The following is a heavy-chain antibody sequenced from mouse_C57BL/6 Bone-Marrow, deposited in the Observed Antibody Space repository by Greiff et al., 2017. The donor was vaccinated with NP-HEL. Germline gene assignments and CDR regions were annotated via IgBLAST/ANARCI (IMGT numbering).Heavy chain of an antibody. Sequence: VQLQQSGAELVRPGASVKLSCTASGFNIKDDYMHWVKQRPEQGLEWIGWIDPENGDTEYASKFQGKATITAETSSNTAYLQLSSLTSEDTAVYYCTTGRGYYGSSCWFAYWGQGTLVTVSA. J-gene: IGHJ3*01. D-gene: IGHD1-1*01. CDR2: IDPENGDT. V-gene: IGHV14-4*01. CDR3: TTGRGYYGSSCWFAY. CDR1: GFNIKDDY.